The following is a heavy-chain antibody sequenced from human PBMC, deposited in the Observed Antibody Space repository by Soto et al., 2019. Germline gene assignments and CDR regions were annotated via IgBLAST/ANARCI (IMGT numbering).Heavy chain of an antibody. Sequence: ETLSLTCTVSGGSISSSSYYWGWIRQPPGKGLVWIGSIYYSGTTYYNPSLKSRVTISVDTSKNQFSLKLSSVTAADTAVYYCARHRGYYDILTGYYTELNFDYWGQGTLVTVS. CDR1: GGSISSSSYY. CDR3: ARHRGYYDILTGYYTELNFDY. D-gene: IGHD3-9*01. J-gene: IGHJ4*02. V-gene: IGHV4-39*01. CDR2: IYYSGTT.